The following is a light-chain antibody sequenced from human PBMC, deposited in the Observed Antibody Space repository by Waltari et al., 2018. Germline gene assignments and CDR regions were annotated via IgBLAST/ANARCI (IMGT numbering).Light chain of an antibody. V-gene: IGKV1-5*03. CDR2: KTS. CDR1: QSINNR. Sequence: DIQMTQSPSTRSASVGDRVTITCRASQSINNRLAWYQQKPGKAPKLLIYKTSTLESGVPSSFSGSGYGTEFTLTISSLQPDDFATYYCQQYNDNSTWTFGQGTKVEVK. J-gene: IGKJ1*01. CDR3: QQYNDNSTWT.